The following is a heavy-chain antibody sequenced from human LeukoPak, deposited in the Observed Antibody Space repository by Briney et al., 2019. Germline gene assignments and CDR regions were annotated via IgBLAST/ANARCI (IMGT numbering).Heavy chain of an antibody. Sequence: ASVKVSCKASGYTFTSNSISWIRQAPGQGLEWMGWISAYNGNTIYAHKFQGRVTMTTDTSTSTAYLELRSLRSDDTAVYYCARPRCGTSLGWFDPWGQGTLVTVSS. D-gene: IGHD4-23*01. CDR2: ISAYNGNT. V-gene: IGHV1-18*01. CDR1: GYTFTSNS. CDR3: ARPRCGTSLGWFDP. J-gene: IGHJ5*02.